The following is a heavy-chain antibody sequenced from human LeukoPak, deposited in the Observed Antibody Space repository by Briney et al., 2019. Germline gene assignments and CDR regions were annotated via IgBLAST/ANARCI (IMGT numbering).Heavy chain of an antibody. Sequence: GGSLRLSCAASGFTFSSYGMSWVRQDPGKGLEWVSAISGSGGSTYYADSVKGRFTISRDNSKNTLYLQMNSLRAEDTAVYYCAKDLGAYDSSGYYYNWGQGTLVTVSS. CDR1: GFTFSSYG. V-gene: IGHV3-23*01. CDR2: ISGSGGST. D-gene: IGHD3-22*01. J-gene: IGHJ4*02. CDR3: AKDLGAYDSSGYYYN.